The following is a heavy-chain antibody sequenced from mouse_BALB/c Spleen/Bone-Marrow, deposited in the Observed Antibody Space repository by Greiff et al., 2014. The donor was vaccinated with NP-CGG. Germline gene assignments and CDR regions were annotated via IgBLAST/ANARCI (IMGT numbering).Heavy chain of an antibody. CDR3: ARNGYYGWMTY. CDR2: INPDSRTI. V-gene: IGHV4-1*02. Sequence: EVQRVESGGGLVQPGGSLKLSCAASGFDFSGYWMTWVRQAPGKGLEWIGEINPDSRTINYKPSLKEKFITSRDNAKNTLYLQMSEVRSEDTALYYCARNGYYGWMTYWGQGTLVTVSA. D-gene: IGHD1-2*01. J-gene: IGHJ3*01. CDR1: GFDFSGYW.